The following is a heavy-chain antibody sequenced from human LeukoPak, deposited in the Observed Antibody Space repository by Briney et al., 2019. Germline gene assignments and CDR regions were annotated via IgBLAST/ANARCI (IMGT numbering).Heavy chain of an antibody. J-gene: IGHJ4*02. V-gene: IGHV3-21*01. CDR3: ARVKRFGEGGDY. CDR1: GFTFSSYS. CDR2: ISSSSSYI. Sequence: GGSLRLSCAASGFTFSSYSMNWVRQAPGKGLEWVSSISSSSSYIYYADSVKGRFTISRDNAKNSLYLQMNSLGAEDTAVYYCARVKRFGEGGDYWGQGTLVTVSS. D-gene: IGHD3-10*01.